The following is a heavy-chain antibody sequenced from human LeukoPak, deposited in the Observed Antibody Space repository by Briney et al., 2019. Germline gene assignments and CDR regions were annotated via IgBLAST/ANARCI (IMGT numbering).Heavy chain of an antibody. Sequence: SETLSLTCTVSGGSINSYYWSWIRQPPGKGLEWIAYIHSSGSTNYNPSLKSRVTISVDTSKNQFSLNLSSVTAADTAVYYCARIRNDGYSDYWGQGTLVTVSS. J-gene: IGHJ4*02. V-gene: IGHV4-59*01. CDR3: ARIRNDGYSDY. CDR1: GGSINSYY. D-gene: IGHD1-1*01. CDR2: IHSSGST.